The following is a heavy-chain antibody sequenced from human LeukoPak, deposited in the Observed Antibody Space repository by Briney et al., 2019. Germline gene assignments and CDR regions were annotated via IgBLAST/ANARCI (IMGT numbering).Heavy chain of an antibody. V-gene: IGHV4-4*07. CDR2: IYTSGST. CDR1: GGSISSYY. D-gene: IGHD3-22*01. CDR3: ARGVYYYDSSGYYSPDPDAFDI. Sequence: SETLSLTCTVSGGSISSYYWSWIRQPAGKGLEWIGRIYTSGSTNYNPSLKGRVTMSVDTSKNQFSLKLSSVTAADTAVYYCARGVYYYDSSGYYSPDPDAFDIWGQGTMVTVSS. J-gene: IGHJ3*02.